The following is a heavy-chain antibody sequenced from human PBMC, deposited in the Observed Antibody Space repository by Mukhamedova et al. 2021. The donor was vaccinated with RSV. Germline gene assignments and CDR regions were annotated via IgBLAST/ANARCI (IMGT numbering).Heavy chain of an antibody. J-gene: IGHJ2*01. Sequence: GSGAIYADSVKCRLTISRDNAKNTLQLQMNRVRAEDTAVYYCARDWHESPDLGVRGTLVTVSS. CDR2: GSGA. CDR3: ARDWHESPDL. V-gene: IGHV3-74*01.